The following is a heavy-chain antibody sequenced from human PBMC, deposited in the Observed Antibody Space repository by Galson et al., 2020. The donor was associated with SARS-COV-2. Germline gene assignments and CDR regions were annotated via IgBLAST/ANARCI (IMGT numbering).Heavy chain of an antibody. D-gene: IGHD3-3*01. CDR3: AKDRLGPASLITIFGVVDPAFDY. CDR2: IRYDGSNK. CDR1: GFTFSSYG. V-gene: IGHV3-30*02. J-gene: IGHJ4*02. Sequence: GGSLRLSCAASGFTFSSYGMHWVRQAPGKGLEWVAFIRYDGSNKYYADSVKGRFTISRDNSKNTLYLQMNSLRAEDTAVYYCAKDRLGPASLITIFGVVDPAFDYWGQGTLVTGSS.